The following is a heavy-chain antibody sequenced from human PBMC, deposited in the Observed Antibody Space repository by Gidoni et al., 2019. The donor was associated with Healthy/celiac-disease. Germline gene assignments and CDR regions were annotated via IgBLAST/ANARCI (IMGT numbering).Heavy chain of an antibody. D-gene: IGHD5-12*01. V-gene: IGHV3-53*01. CDR1: GFTVSSNY. Sequence: EVQLVESGGGLIQPGGSLRRSCAASGFTVSSNYMSWVRQAPGKGLEWVSVIYSGGSTYYADSVKGRFTISRDNSKNTLYLQMNSLRAEDTAVYYCAREGRYSGYDSVDYWGQGTLVTVSS. J-gene: IGHJ4*02. CDR3: AREGRYSGYDSVDY. CDR2: IYSGGST.